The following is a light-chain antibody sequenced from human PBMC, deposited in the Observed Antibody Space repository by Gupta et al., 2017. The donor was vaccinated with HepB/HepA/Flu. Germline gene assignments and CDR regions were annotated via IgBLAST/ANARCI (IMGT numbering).Light chain of an antibody. CDR2: AAS. V-gene: IGKV1-39*01. CDR1: QSISSY. Sequence: DIQMTQSPSSLSASVGDRVTITCRASQSISSYLNWYQQKPGKAPKLLIYAASSLQSGVPSRFSGSGSGTDFTLTISSLQPEDFATYYCQQSYGTPYTFGQGTXLEIK. CDR3: QQSYGTPYT. J-gene: IGKJ2*01.